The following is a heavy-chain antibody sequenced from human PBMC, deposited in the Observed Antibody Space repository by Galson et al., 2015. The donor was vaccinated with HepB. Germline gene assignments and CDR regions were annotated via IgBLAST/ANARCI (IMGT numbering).Heavy chain of an antibody. CDR2: ISNSGDAT. V-gene: IGHV3-23*01. Sequence: LRLSCAASGFIFARKPMTWVRQAPGKGLEWGSGISNSGDATFYADPVKGRSTMSRDNSKYMMYLAMNSMRVDDTAVYYCAKGFWTHYYQDYLDYWGQGTTVTVSS. J-gene: IGHJ4*02. CDR3: AKGFWTHYYQDYLDY. D-gene: IGHD3/OR15-3a*01. CDR1: GFIFARKP.